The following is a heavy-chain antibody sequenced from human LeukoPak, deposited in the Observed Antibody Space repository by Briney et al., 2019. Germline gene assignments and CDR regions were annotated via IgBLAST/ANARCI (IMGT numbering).Heavy chain of an antibody. Sequence: GRSLRLSCAASGFTFSSYAMHWVRQAPGKGLEWVAVISYDGSNKYYADSVKGRFTISRDNSKNTLYLQMNSLRAEDTAVYYCAKDPGYDFWSAYYTDYWGQGTLVTVSS. CDR2: ISYDGSNK. J-gene: IGHJ4*02. D-gene: IGHD3-3*01. CDR3: AKDPGYDFWSAYYTDY. V-gene: IGHV3-30-3*01. CDR1: GFTFSSYA.